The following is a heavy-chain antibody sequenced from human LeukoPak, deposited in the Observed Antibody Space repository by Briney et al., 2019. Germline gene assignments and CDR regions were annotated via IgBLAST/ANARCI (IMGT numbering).Heavy chain of an antibody. CDR2: IIPIFGAA. CDR3: ARSVVGATVAYFDY. CDR1: GGTFSSYA. Sequence: ASVKVSCKASGGTFSSYAISWVRQAPGQGLEWMGGIIPIFGAANYAQKFQGRVTITADKSTSTAYMELSSLRSEDTAVYYCARSVVGATVAYFDYWGQGTLVTASS. D-gene: IGHD1-26*01. J-gene: IGHJ4*02. V-gene: IGHV1-69*06.